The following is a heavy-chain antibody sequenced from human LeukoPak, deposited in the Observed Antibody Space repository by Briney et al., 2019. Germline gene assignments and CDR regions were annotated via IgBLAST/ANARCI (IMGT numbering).Heavy chain of an antibody. CDR3: ARVAAPGYRSSWYDY. Sequence: GESLKISCKGSGYSFTSYWIGWVRQMPGKGLEWMGIIYPGDSDTRYSPSFQGQVTISADKSISTAYLQWSSLKASDTAMYYCARVAAPGYRSSWYDYWGQGTLVTVSS. J-gene: IGHJ4*02. V-gene: IGHV5-51*01. CDR2: IYPGDSDT. CDR1: GYSFTSYW. D-gene: IGHD6-13*01.